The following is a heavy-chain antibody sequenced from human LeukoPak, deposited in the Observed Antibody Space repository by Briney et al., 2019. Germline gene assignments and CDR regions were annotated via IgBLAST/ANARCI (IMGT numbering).Heavy chain of an antibody. CDR2: SHTGGSI. J-gene: IGHJ4*02. CDR1: GVSISGFY. CDR3: ARRRGGFGEGEFDY. V-gene: IGHV4-4*08. Sequence: SETLSLTCTVSGVSISGFYWNWIRQPPRKGLEWVGYSHTGGSISSNPSLNNRVAFSMDTSKNQVSLRLNSVTATDTAVYYCARRRGGFGEGEFDYWGQGIPVTVST. D-gene: IGHD3-16*01.